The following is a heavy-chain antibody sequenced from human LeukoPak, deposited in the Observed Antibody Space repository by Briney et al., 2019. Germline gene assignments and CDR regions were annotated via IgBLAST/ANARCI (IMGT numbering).Heavy chain of an antibody. V-gene: IGHV1-46*01. CDR1: AYTFTSYY. Sequence: VASVKVSCKASAYTFTSYYMHWVRQAPGQGLEWMGIINPSGGSTSYAQKFQGRVTMTRDTSTSTVYIELSSLRSEDTAVYYCARDNPETYDFWSGILAGDWYFDLWGRGTLVTVSS. J-gene: IGHJ2*01. D-gene: IGHD3-3*01. CDR3: ARDNPETYDFWSGILAGDWYFDL. CDR2: INPSGGST.